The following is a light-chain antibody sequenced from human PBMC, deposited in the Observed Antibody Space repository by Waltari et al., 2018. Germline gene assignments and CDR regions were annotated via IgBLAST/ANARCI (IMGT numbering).Light chain of an antibody. J-gene: IGLJ3*02. Sequence: TVVTQEPSFSVSPGWTVTLTCGLSSGSVSTNYYPSWYQQTPGQAPRTLIYSTNTRSSGVPDRFSGSILGNKAALTITGAQADDESDYYCVLYMGSGIWVFGGGTKLTVL. CDR2: STN. CDR3: VLYMGSGIWV. V-gene: IGLV8-61*01. CDR1: SGSVSTNYY.